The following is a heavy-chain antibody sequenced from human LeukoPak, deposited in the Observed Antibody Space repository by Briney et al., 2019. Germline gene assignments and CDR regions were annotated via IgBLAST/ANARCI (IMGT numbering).Heavy chain of an antibody. CDR1: GGSISLSYYY. V-gene: IGHV4-39*07. J-gene: IGHJ4*02. CDR2: VYYSGTT. CDR3: ARVTGYMTEDYFDY. Sequence: SETLSLTCSVSGGSISLSYYYWVCIRQPPGQALEWIGSVYYSGTTSYTPSLKSRVTISVDTSKNQFSLRLSSVTAADTAVYYCARVTGYMTEDYFDYWCQGTLITVSS. D-gene: IGHD6-13*01.